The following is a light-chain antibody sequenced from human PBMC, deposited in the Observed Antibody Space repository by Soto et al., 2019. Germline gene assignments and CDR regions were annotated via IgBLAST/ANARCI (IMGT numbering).Light chain of an antibody. V-gene: IGKV3D-20*02. CDR2: GAS. CDR1: QSVSSSF. Sequence: IVLTQSPATLSLSPGDRATLPCTASQSVSSSFLAWYQQKPGQAPRLLIYGASSRATGIPDRFSGTGSETDFTLTSSRLEPEDFAVYYCQQRYNWPWTFGQGTKVDIK. CDR3: QQRYNWPWT. J-gene: IGKJ1*01.